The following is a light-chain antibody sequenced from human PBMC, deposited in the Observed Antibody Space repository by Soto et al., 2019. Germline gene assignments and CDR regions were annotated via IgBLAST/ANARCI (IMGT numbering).Light chain of an antibody. Sequence: EIVLTQSPGTLSLSPGERATLSCRASQSVSSSYLAWYQQKNGQAPRLPIYGASSRDTGIPDRFSGSGSGTDFTLTISRLEPEDFAVYYCQQYGSSPRTFGQGTKVDIK. CDR3: QQYGSSPRT. V-gene: IGKV3-20*01. CDR2: GAS. J-gene: IGKJ1*01. CDR1: QSVSSSY.